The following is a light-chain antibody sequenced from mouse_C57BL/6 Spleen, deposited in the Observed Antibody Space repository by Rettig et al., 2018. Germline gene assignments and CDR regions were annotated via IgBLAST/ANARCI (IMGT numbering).Light chain of an antibody. J-gene: IGKJ5*01. Sequence: LTQSPAIMSASPGEKVTMTCSASSSVSYMYWFRQRPGSSPRLLIYDTSNLASGVPVRFSGSGSGTSYSLTISRIEAEDAATYYCQQWSSYPLTFGAGTKLELK. CDR3: QQWSSYPLT. CDR2: DTS. V-gene: IGKV4-55*01. CDR1: SSVSY.